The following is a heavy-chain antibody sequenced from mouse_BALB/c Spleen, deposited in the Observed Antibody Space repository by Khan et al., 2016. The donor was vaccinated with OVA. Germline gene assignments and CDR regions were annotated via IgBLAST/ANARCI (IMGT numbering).Heavy chain of an antibody. CDR1: GFTFSTYG. CDR2: ISSGGHYT. J-gene: IGHJ3*01. Sequence: EVELVESGGDLVKPGGSLKLSCAASGFTFSTYGMSWVRQTPDKRLEWVATISSGGHYTYYPDSVKGRFTISRDNAKSTLYLQMSSLKSEDTAIYYCARLAYYYNSEGFDYWGQGTLVTVSA. CDR3: ARLAYYYNSEGFDY. D-gene: IGHD1-1*01. V-gene: IGHV5-6*01.